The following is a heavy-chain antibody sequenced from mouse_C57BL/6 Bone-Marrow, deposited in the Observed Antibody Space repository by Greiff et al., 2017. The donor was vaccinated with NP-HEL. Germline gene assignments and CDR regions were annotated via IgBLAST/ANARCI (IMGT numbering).Heavy chain of an antibody. CDR2: ISDGGSYT. Sequence: EVQVVESGGGLVKPGGSLKLSCAASGFTFSSYAMSWVRQTPEKRLEWVATISDGGSYTYYPDNVKGRFTISRDNAKNNLYLQMSHLKSEDTAMYYCARERMVTPFAYWGQGTLVTVSA. D-gene: IGHD2-3*01. CDR1: GFTFSSYA. J-gene: IGHJ3*01. CDR3: ARERMVTPFAY. V-gene: IGHV5-4*01.